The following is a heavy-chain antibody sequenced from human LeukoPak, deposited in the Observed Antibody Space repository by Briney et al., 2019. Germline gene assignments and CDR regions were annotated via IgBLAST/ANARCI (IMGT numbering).Heavy chain of an antibody. J-gene: IGHJ4*02. CDR2: MSYDGNNQ. D-gene: IGHD2-15*01. CDR1: GFAFSSLA. CDR3: ARVGSRYCSGANCYDGF. V-gene: IGHV3-30-3*01. Sequence: PGGSLRLSCAVSGFAFSSLAMHWVRQAPGKGLEWVAFMSYDGNNQYYAGSVKGRFTISRDNSKNTLYLQMNNLRAEDTAIYYCARVGSRYCSGANCYDGFWGQGTLVSVSS.